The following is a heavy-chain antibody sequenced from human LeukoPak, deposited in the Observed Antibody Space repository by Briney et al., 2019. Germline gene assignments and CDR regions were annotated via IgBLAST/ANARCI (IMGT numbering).Heavy chain of an antibody. J-gene: IGHJ4*02. CDR2: ISGSGGSA. V-gene: IGHV3-23*01. CDR1: GFTFSSYG. CDR3: ATLYGDYGAY. D-gene: IGHD4-17*01. Sequence: GGSLRLSCAASGFTFSSYGMTWVRQAPGKGLEWVSAISGSGGSAYHAGSVKGRFTISRDTSKNTLYLQMNSLRAEDTALYSCATLYGDYGAYWGQGTLVTVSA.